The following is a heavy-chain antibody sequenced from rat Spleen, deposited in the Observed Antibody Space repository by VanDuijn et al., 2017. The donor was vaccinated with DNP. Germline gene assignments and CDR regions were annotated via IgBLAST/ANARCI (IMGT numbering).Heavy chain of an antibody. D-gene: IGHD1-5*01. V-gene: IGHV3-1*01. CDR1: GFSITSNY. CDR3: ARWNIGTSTLDY. Sequence: EVQLQESGPGLVKPSQSLSLTCSVTGFSITSNYWAWIRKFPGNKMEWIGHISYSGRTTYNPSLKSRISITRDTSKNQFFLQLNSVTTEDTATYYCARWNIGTSTLDYWGQGVMVTVSS. CDR2: ISYSGRT. J-gene: IGHJ2*01.